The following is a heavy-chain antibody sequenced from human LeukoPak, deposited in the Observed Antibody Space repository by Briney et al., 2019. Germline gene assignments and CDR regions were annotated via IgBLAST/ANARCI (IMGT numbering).Heavy chain of an antibody. CDR1: GFTFSSYS. Sequence: GGSLRLSCAASGFTFSSYSMNWVRQAPGKGLEWVSYISSSGTTIYYADSVKGRFAISRDNAKNSLYLQMNSLRDEDTAVYYCARVWGLAVAGGEIEYWGQGTLVTVSS. CDR2: ISSSGTTI. J-gene: IGHJ4*02. CDR3: ARVWGLAVAGGEIEY. V-gene: IGHV3-48*02. D-gene: IGHD6-13*01.